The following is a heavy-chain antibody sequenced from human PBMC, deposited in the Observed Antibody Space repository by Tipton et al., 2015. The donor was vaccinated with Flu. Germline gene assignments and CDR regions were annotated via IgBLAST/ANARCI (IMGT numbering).Heavy chain of an antibody. CDR3: ARREGSSGWFGMDV. D-gene: IGHD6-19*01. CDR1: GGSISSYY. CDR2: IYYSGST. J-gene: IGHJ6*02. V-gene: IGHV4-59*08. Sequence: LRLSCTVSGGSISSYYWSWIRQPPGKGLEWIGYIYYSGSTNYNPSLKSRVTISVDTSKNQFSLKLSSVTAADTAVYYCARREGSSGWFGMDVRGQGTTVTVSS.